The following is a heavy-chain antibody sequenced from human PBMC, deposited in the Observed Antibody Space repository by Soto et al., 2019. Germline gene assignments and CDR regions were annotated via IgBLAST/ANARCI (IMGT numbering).Heavy chain of an antibody. J-gene: IGHJ4*02. Sequence: QVQLVQSGAEVKKPGASVKVSCKASGYTFTSYGISWVRQAPGQGLEWMGWISAYNGNTNSAQRLQGRVSMTTGTTTSTAYMELRSLPSDDTAVDYCARGGRYSSGLDYWGQGTLVTVSS. CDR3: ARGGRYSSGLDY. CDR2: ISAYNGNT. V-gene: IGHV1-18*01. D-gene: IGHD6-19*01. CDR1: GYTFTSYG.